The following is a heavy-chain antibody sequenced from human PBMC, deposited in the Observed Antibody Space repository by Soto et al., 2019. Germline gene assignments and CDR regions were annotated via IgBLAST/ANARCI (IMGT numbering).Heavy chain of an antibody. J-gene: IGHJ6*03. CDR1: GYTFTSYG. CDR2: ISAYNGNT. CDR3: ASGEPRAYYYMDV. V-gene: IGHV1-18*01. Sequence: QVQLVQSGAEVKKPGASVKVSCKASGYTFTSYGISWVRQAPGQGLEWMGWISAYNGNTNYAQKHQGRVTMTTDTPTSTAYMEPRSRRSDDTAVYYLASGEPRAYYYMDVWGKGTTVTVSS.